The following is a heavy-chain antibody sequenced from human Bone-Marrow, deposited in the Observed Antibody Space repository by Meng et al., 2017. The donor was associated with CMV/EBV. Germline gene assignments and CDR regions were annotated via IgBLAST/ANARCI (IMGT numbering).Heavy chain of an antibody. D-gene: IGHD6-19*01. V-gene: IGHV3-30*02. CDR2: IRYDGSNK. CDR1: GFTFSSYG. J-gene: IGHJ6*02. Sequence: GGSLRLSCAASGFTFSSYGMHWVRQAPGKGLEWVAFIRYDGSNKYYADSVKGRFTISRDNSKNTLYLQMNSLRAEDTAVYYCARGPSIAVAGETSKSSRYYYGMDVWGQGTTVTVSS. CDR3: ARGPSIAVAGETSKSSRYYYGMDV.